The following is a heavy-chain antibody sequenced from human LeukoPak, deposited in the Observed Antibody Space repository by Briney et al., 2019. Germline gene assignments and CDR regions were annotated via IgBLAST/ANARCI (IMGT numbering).Heavy chain of an antibody. D-gene: IGHD6-13*01. CDR2: IRYDGSNK. Sequence: GGSLRLSCAASGFTFSSYGMHWVRQAPGKGLEWVAFIRYDGSNKYYAESGQGRFTISRDNPKNTLYLQMNSLRAEDTAVYYCAKEHMAAAGRLDYWGQGTLVTVSS. V-gene: IGHV3-30*02. J-gene: IGHJ4*02. CDR3: AKEHMAAAGRLDY. CDR1: GFTFSSYG.